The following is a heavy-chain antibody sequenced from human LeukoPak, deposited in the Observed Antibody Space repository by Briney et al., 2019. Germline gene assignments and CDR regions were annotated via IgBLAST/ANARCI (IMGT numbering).Heavy chain of an antibody. CDR1: GGTFSSYA. D-gene: IGHD1-26*01. Sequence: SVKVSCKASGGTFSSYAISWVRQAPGQGLEWMGGIIPIFGTANYAQKFQGRVTITADESTSTAYMELSSLRSEDTAVYYCARDRDPVGATKPHFDYWGQGTLVTVSS. CDR3: ARDRDPVGATKPHFDY. V-gene: IGHV1-69*01. CDR2: IIPIFGTA. J-gene: IGHJ4*02.